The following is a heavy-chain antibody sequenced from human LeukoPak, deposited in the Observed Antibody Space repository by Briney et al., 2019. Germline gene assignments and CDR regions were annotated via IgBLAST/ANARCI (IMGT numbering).Heavy chain of an antibody. CDR3: ARGSGIAATGSRFGMDV. CDR2: VNNSGSA. V-gene: IGHV4-34*01. Sequence: SETLSLTCAVYGGSFSGYYWSWIRQPPGKGLEWIGEVNNSGSASYNPSLKSRVTISVDTSKNQFSLKLSSVTAADMAVYYCARGSGIAATGSRFGMDVWGQGTTVTVSS. J-gene: IGHJ6*02. D-gene: IGHD6-13*01. CDR1: GGSFSGYY.